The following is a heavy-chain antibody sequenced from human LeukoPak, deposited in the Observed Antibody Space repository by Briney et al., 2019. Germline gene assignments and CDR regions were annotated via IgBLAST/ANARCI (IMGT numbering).Heavy chain of an antibody. D-gene: IGHD3-16*02. Sequence: GGSLRHSRAASGVTLRNAWMSWAPAAPGGGVEWVGRIKSKTDGGTTDYAAPVKGRFTISRDDSKNTLYLQMNSLKTEDTAVYYCTTAIADYWGQGTLVTVSS. CDR1: GVTLRNAW. CDR3: TTAIADY. J-gene: IGHJ4*02. V-gene: IGHV3-15*01. CDR2: IKSKTDGGTT.